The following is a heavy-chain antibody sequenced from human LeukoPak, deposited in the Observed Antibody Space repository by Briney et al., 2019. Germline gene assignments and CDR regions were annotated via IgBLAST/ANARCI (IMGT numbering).Heavy chain of an antibody. V-gene: IGHV3-15*01. CDR3: TTDLTVTTGDY. Sequence: PGGSLRLSCAASGFTFSNAWMSWVRQAPGKGLEWVGRIKSKTDGGSTDYAAPVKGRFTISRDDSKNTLYLQMNSLKTEDTAVYYCTTDLTVTTGDYWGQGTLVTVSS. CDR1: GFTFSNAW. CDR2: IKSKTDGGST. J-gene: IGHJ4*02. D-gene: IGHD4-11*01.